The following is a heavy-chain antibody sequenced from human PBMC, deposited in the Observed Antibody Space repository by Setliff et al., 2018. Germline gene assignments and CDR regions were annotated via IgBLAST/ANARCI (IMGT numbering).Heavy chain of an antibody. CDR2: INHSGST. CDR1: GGSFSGYY. J-gene: IGHJ4*02. D-gene: IGHD6-19*01. V-gene: IGHV4-34*01. Sequence: SETLSLTCAVYGGSFSGYYWSWIRQPPGKGLEWIGEINHSGSTNYNPSLKSRVTISVDTSKNQFSLKLSSVTAADTAVYYCARGRIAVAGTGVGPFDYWGQGTLVTVSS. CDR3: ARGRIAVAGTGVGPFDY.